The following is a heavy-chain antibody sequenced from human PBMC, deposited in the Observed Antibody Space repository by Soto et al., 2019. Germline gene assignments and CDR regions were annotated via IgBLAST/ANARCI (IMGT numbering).Heavy chain of an antibody. CDR1: GFTFSSYA. CDR2: ISYDGSNK. V-gene: IGHV3-30-3*01. D-gene: IGHD6-13*01. CDR3: ARHGKDSPYVAAAGSYYYYGMDV. J-gene: IGHJ6*02. Sequence: GGSLRLSCAASGFTFSSYAMHWVRQAPGKGLEWVAVISYDGSNKYYADSVKGRFTISRDNSKNTLYLQMNSLRAEDTAMYYCARHGKDSPYVAAAGSYYYYGMDVWGQRTTVTVSS.